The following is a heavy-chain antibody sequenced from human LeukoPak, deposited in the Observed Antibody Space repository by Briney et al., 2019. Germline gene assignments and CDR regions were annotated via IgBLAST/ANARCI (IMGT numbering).Heavy chain of an antibody. J-gene: IGHJ2*01. D-gene: IGHD2-15*01. V-gene: IGHV4-4*07. CDR1: GGSITSYY. CDR2: IYTSGST. CDR3: ARDVGYWYFDL. Sequence: SETLSLTCTVSGGSITSYYWNWIRQPADKGLEWIGRIYTSGSTNYNPSLKSRVTMSVDTSRNHFSLKLSSVTAADTAAYYCARDVGYWYFDLWGRGTLVTVSS.